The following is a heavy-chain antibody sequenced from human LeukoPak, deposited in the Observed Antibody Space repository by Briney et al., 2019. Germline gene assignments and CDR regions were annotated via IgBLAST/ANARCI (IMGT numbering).Heavy chain of an antibody. CDR2: ISKSSDRI. V-gene: IGHV3-48*04. CDR1: GFTFSSYS. CDR3: ARDLLNDEGSSYFFDQ. J-gene: IGHJ4*02. Sequence: KSGGSLRLSCAASGFTFSSYSMNWVRQAPGKGLEWVSYISKSSDRIYHADSVKGRFTISRDNAKISLYLQMDSLRAEDTAVYYCARDLLNDEGSSYFFDQWGQGTLVTVSS. D-gene: IGHD2-2*01.